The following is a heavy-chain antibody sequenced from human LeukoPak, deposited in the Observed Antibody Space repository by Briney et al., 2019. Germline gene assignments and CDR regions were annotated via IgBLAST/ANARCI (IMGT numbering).Heavy chain of an antibody. V-gene: IGHV1-24*01. CDR3: ATGRDSSRPFDY. J-gene: IGHJ4*02. CDR1: GYTLTELS. Sequence: ASVKVSCKVSGYTLTELSMHWVRQAPGKGLEWMGGFDPEDGETIYAQKFQGRVTMTEDTSTDTAYMELSSLRSEDTAVYYCATGRDSSRPFDYWGQGTLVTVSS. CDR2: FDPEDGET. D-gene: IGHD6-13*01.